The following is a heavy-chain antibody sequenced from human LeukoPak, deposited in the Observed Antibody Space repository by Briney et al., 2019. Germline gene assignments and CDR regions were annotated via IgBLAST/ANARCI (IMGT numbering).Heavy chain of an antibody. CDR2: ISYSVSA. V-gene: IGHV4-59*01. CDR3: ARARSWLRIDY. Sequence: PSETLSLTCTVSGGSISSDYWSWIRQPPGRGLEWIGFISYSVSADYNPSLKSRVTISVDTSKNQFSLKLSSVIAADTAVYYCARARSWLRIDYWGQGALVTVSS. CDR1: GGSISSDY. D-gene: IGHD6-13*01. J-gene: IGHJ4*02.